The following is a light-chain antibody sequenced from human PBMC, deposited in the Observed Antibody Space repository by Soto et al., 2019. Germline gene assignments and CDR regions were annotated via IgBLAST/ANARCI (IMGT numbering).Light chain of an antibody. CDR2: EGS. V-gene: IGLV2-23*01. Sequence: VLTQPASVSGSPGQSITISCTGTSSDVGSYNLVSWYQQHPGKAPKLMIYEGSKRPSGVSNRFSGSKSGNTASLTISGLQAEDEADYYCCSYAGSSTVVFGGGTKVTVL. CDR1: SSDVGSYNL. J-gene: IGLJ2*01. CDR3: CSYAGSSTVV.